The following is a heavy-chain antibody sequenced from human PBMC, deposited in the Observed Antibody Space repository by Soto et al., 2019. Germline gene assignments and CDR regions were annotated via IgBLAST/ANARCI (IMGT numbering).Heavy chain of an antibody. CDR1: RYSFIGYY. CDR2: INPKSGVT. Sequence: ASVKVSCKASRYSFIGYYMHWVRQAPGQGLEWMGWINPKSGVTNYAQKFQGRVTMTRDTSITTAYMELSSLRSDDTAVYYCARGDVNWFDPWGQGTLVTVSS. CDR3: ARGDVNWFDP. D-gene: IGHD2-21*02. V-gene: IGHV1-2*02. J-gene: IGHJ5*02.